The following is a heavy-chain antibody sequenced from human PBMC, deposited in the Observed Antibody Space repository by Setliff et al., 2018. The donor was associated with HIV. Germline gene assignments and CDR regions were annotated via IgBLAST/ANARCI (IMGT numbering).Heavy chain of an antibody. D-gene: IGHD3-22*01. CDR1: GDSIRNDY. V-gene: IGHV4-59*12. CDR2: ISYSGGT. J-gene: IGHJ4*02. Sequence: PSETLSLTCTVSGDSIRNDYWTWIRQSPEKGLEWIAYISYSGGTNHNPSLMGRVTMSLDVSKNQISLRLRPVVAADTAVYYCARDPVITMMVGPKFYFDYWGQGILVTVSS. CDR3: ARDPVITMMVGPKFYFDY.